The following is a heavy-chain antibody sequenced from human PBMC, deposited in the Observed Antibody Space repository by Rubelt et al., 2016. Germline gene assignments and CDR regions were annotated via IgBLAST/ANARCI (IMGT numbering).Heavy chain of an antibody. V-gene: IGHV4-39*07. CDR2: VSYSGST. J-gene: IGHJ3*02. CDR3: ARGNVVGILDGFEI. Sequence: QLQLQESGPGLLKPSETLSLICTVSGGSIRSSGYYWGWIRQPPGKGLEWIGSVSYSGSTYYNPSLKSRVTVSSDTSKNHFSLEVRSVTAADTAVYYCARGNVVGILDGFEIWGQGTTVTVSS. D-gene: IGHD2-21*01. CDR1: GGSIRSSGYY.